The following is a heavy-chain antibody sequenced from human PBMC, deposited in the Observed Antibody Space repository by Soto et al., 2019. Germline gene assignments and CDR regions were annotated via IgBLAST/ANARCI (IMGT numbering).Heavy chain of an antibody. J-gene: IGHJ4*02. CDR1: GGSFSGYY. V-gene: IGHV4-34*01. D-gene: IGHD2-8*02. CDR3: ARDKITGLFDY. CDR2: INHSGST. Sequence: SETLSLTCAVYGGSFSGYYWTWIRQPPGTGLEWIGEINHSGSTNYNPSLKSRVTISVDTSKNQFSLELTSVTAADTAVYYCARDKITGLFDYWGQGTPVT.